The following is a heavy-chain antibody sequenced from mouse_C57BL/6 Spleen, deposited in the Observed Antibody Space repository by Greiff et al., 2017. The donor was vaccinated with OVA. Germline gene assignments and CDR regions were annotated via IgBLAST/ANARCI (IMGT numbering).Heavy chain of an antibody. V-gene: IGHV1-76*01. CDR2: IYPGSGNT. J-gene: IGHJ4*01. CDR1: GYTFTDYY. D-gene: IGHD2-5*01. Sequence: VQLQQSGAELVRPGASVKLSYKASGYTFTDYYINWVKQRPGQGLEWIARIYPGSGNTYYNEKFKGKATLTAEKSSSTAYMQLSSLTSEDSAVYFCARFHYSNYVLYYAMDYWGQGTSVTVSS. CDR3: ARFHYSNYVLYYAMDY.